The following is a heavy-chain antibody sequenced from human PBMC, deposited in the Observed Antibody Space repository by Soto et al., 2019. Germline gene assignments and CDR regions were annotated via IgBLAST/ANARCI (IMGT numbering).Heavy chain of an antibody. CDR2: INHSGST. CDR3: ARLRGGGMDV. V-gene: IGHV4-34*01. D-gene: IGHD1-26*01. J-gene: IGHJ6*02. Sequence: SETLSLTCAVYGGSFSGYYWSWIRQPPGKGLEWIGEINHSGSTTYNPSLKSRVTISVDTSKNHFSLKLSFVTAADTAVYYCARLRGGGMDVWGQGTTVTVSS. CDR1: GGSFSGYY.